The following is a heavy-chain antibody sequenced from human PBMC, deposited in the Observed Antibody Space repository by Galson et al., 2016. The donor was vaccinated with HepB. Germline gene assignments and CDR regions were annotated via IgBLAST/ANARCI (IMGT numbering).Heavy chain of an antibody. V-gene: IGHV3-33*01. CDR3: AREWQWLDGIDY. CDR1: GFSFSSHG. Sequence: SLRLSCAASGFSFSSHGMNWVRQAPGKGLEWVAIIWYDGVNKNYAESVKGRFTISRDNSKNTVYLLMNSLRAEDTAVYYCAREWQWLDGIDYWGQGTLVTVSS. D-gene: IGHD6-19*01. CDR2: IWYDGVNK. J-gene: IGHJ4*02.